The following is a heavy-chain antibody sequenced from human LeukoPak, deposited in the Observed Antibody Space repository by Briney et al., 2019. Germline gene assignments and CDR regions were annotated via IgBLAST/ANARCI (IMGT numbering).Heavy chain of an antibody. Sequence: SETLSLTCTASGGSISSYYWSWIRQPPGKGLEWIGYIYYSGSTNYNPSLKSRVTISVDTSKNQFSLKVSSVTAADTAVYYCASNYYGSGSFDYWGQGNLVTVSS. CDR1: GGSISSYY. V-gene: IGHV4-59*08. D-gene: IGHD3-10*01. J-gene: IGHJ4*02. CDR2: IYYSGST. CDR3: ASNYYGSGSFDY.